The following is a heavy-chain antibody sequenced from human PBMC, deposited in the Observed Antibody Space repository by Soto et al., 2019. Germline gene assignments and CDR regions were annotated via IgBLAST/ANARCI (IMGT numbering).Heavy chain of an antibody. J-gene: IGHJ6*03. CDR2: IYYSGST. D-gene: IGHD3-3*01. CDR1: GGSISSYY. V-gene: IGHV4-59*01. CDR3: ARDAFWDNYYYYYMDV. Sequence: PSETLSLTCTVSGGSISSYYWSWIRQPPGKGLEWIGYIYYSGSTNYNPSLKSRVTISVDTSKNQFSLKLSSVTAADTAVYYCARDAFWDNYYYYYMDVWGKGTTVTVSS.